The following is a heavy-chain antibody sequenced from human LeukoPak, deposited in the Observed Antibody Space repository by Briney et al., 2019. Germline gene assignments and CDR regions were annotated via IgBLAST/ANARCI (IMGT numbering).Heavy chain of an antibody. V-gene: IGHV3-23*01. CDR1: GFTFSSYA. CDR2: ITGGGGST. CDR3: AKAGLVGGSYYFDF. Sequence: EPGGSLRLSCAASGFTFSSYAMSWVRQAPGKGLEWVSAITGGGGSTFYADSVKGRFTISRDNSKNTLYLQMNSLRAEDTAIYYCAKAGLVGGSYYFDFWGQGTLVTVSS. J-gene: IGHJ4*02. D-gene: IGHD6-6*01.